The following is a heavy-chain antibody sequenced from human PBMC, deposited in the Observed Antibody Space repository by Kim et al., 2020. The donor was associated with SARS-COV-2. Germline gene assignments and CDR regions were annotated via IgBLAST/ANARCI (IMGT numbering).Heavy chain of an antibody. CDR1: GFTFSSYG. V-gene: IGHV3-30*18. CDR2: ISYDGSNK. CDR3: AKDGGYGDDNYYYYYGMDV. Sequence: GGSLRLSCAASGFTFSSYGMHWVRQAPGKGLEWVAVISYDGSNKYYADSVKGRFTISRDNSKNTLYLQMNSLRAEDTAVYYCAKDGGYGDDNYYYYYGMDVWGQGTKVTVSS. J-gene: IGHJ6*02. D-gene: IGHD4-17*01.